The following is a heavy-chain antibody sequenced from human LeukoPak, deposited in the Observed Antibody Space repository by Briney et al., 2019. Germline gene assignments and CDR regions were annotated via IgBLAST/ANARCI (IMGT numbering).Heavy chain of an antibody. CDR1: GFTFSDHY. Sequence: GGSLRLSCAASGFTFSDHYMSWVRQAPGKGLEWVSYISSSSAYTDYADSVKGRFTISRDNAKNSLYLQMNSLRAEDTAVYYCARDSTTFAAAGTWGYWGQGTLVTVSS. CDR3: ARDSTTFAAAGTWGY. CDR2: ISSSSAYT. J-gene: IGHJ4*02. D-gene: IGHD6-13*01. V-gene: IGHV3-11*05.